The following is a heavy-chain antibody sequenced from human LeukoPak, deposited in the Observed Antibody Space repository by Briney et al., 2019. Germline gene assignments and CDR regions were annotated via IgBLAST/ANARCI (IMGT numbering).Heavy chain of an antibody. Sequence: GGSLRLSCAASGFTLSSYALSWVRQAPGKGLEWVSCISNTNSYIYYADSVKGRFTISRGNAKNSLYLQMNSLRAEDTAVYYCARDAFDIWGQGTMVTVSS. J-gene: IGHJ3*02. V-gene: IGHV3-21*01. CDR2: ISNTNSYI. CDR1: GFTLSSYA. CDR3: ARDAFDI.